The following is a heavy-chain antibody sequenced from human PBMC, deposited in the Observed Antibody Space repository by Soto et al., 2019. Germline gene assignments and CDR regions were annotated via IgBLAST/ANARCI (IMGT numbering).Heavy chain of an antibody. D-gene: IGHD3-3*01. Sequence: PSETLSLTCTVSGGSISSYYCSWIRRPPGKGLEWIGYIYYSGSTNYNPSLKSRVTISVDTSKNQFSLKLSSVTAADTAVYYCARDRNYYDFWSGYYYYGMDVWGQGTTVTVSS. CDR3: ARDRNYYDFWSGYYYYGMDV. J-gene: IGHJ6*02. CDR2: IYYSGST. CDR1: GGSISSYY. V-gene: IGHV4-59*01.